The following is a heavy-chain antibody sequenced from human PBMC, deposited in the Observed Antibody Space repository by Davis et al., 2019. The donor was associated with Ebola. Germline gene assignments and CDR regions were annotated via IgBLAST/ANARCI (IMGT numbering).Heavy chain of an antibody. Sequence: AASVKVSCKASGGTFSSYAISWVRQAPGQGLEWMGMINPNDGRTIYAQKFQDRVNMTTDTSTTTVYMELRSLRSDDTAVYFCARTSIVGTTTTASDIWGQGTLVTVSS. D-gene: IGHD1-26*01. V-gene: IGHV1-18*01. CDR1: GGTFSSYA. CDR2: INPNDGRT. J-gene: IGHJ3*02. CDR3: ARTSIVGTTTTASDI.